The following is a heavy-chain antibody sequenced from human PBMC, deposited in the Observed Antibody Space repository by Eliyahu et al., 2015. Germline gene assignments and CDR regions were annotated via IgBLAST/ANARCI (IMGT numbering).Heavy chain of an antibody. J-gene: IGHJ6*02. D-gene: IGHD2-2*01. CDR3: ARAKVRNCSSTSCYWVARYYYGMDV. Sequence: QVQLQQWGAGLLKPSETLSLTCAVYGGSFSGYYWXWIRXPPGKGLXWIGEINHSGXTNYNPSLKSRVTISVDTSKNQFSLKLSSVTAADTAVYYCARAKVRNCSSTSCYWVARYYYGMDVWGQGTTVTVSS. CDR2: INHSGXT. V-gene: IGHV4-34*01. CDR1: GGSFSGYY.